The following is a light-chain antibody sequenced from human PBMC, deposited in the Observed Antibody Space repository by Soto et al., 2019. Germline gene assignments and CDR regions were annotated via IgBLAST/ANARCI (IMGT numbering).Light chain of an antibody. CDR1: QSVSSF. Sequence: EIVLTQSPATLSLSPGERATLSCRASQSVSSFLAWYQQKPGQAPRLLIYDVSNRATGIPARFSGSGSGTEFTLTITSLQPDDSATYYCQQYNDNWTFGQGTKVDIK. V-gene: IGKV3-11*01. CDR2: DVS. J-gene: IGKJ1*01. CDR3: QQYNDNWT.